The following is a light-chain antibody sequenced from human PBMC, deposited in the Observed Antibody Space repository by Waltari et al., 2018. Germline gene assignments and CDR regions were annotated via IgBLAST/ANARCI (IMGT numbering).Light chain of an antibody. J-gene: IGKJ2*01. CDR3: HQSYIIPHT. CDR1: QNVRNF. Sequence: DIQITQSPSSLSASGRDRVTISCRASQNVRNFLSWSQQRPGTAPRLRSHSASTLQQGVPSRVSGSGSGTGFTLTITDLQPEDSATYYCHQSYIIPHTFGQGTKLEIQ. V-gene: IGKV1-39*01. CDR2: SAS.